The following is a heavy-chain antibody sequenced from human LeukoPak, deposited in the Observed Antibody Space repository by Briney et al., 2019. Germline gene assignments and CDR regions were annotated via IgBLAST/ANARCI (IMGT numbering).Heavy chain of an antibody. CDR2: INLNSGGT. J-gene: IGHJ6*02. Sequence: GASVKVSCKASGNSFIGYYLHWVRQAPGRVLECMGWINLNSGGTNYAQKFEGRVTMTRDTSIRTAYMELSRLRSDDTAVYYCARADAYYYHGMDVWGQGTTVIVSS. V-gene: IGHV1-2*02. CDR3: ARADAYYYHGMDV. CDR1: GNSFIGYY.